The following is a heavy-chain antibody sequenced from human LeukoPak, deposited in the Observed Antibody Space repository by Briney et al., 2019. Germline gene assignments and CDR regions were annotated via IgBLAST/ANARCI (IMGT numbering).Heavy chain of an antibody. Sequence: GESLKISCKGSGYSFTSYWIGWVRQMPGKGLEWMGIIYPGDSDTRYSPSFQGQVTISADKSISTAYLQWSSLKASDTAMYYCARVYYYDSSGSYGMGAWGQGTTVTVSS. J-gene: IGHJ6*02. D-gene: IGHD3-22*01. CDR1: GYSFTSYW. CDR2: IYPGDSDT. V-gene: IGHV5-51*01. CDR3: ARVYYYDSSGSYGMGA.